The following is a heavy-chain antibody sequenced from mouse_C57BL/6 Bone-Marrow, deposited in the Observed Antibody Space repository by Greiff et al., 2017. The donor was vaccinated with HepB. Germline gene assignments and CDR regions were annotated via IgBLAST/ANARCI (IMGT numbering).Heavy chain of an antibody. Sequence: EVMLVESGGGLVKPGGSLKLSCAASGFTFSSYTMSWVRQTPEKRLEWVATISGGGGNTYYPDSVKGRFTISRDNAKNTLYLQMSSLRSEDTALYYCARLTTVVLYYFDYWGQGTTLTVSS. CDR2: ISGGGGNT. V-gene: IGHV5-9*01. D-gene: IGHD1-1*01. J-gene: IGHJ2*01. CDR1: GFTFSSYT. CDR3: ARLTTVVLYYFDY.